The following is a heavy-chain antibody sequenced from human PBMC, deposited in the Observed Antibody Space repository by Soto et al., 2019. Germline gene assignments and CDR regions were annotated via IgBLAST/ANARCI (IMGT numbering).Heavy chain of an antibody. CDR2: INCGSGNT. D-gene: IGHD6-19*01. V-gene: IGHV1-3*01. Sequence: QVQLVQSGAEVKQPGASASVSCKASGYNFTTYVVHWLRQAPGQGPEWMGWINCGSGNTGYSQKFQGRVTFTRDTAARTAYMDLNSLTSGDTAVYYCARGYTSGWTFDFWGRGTLVTVSS. CDR1: GYNFTTYV. CDR3: ARGYTSGWTFDF. J-gene: IGHJ4*02.